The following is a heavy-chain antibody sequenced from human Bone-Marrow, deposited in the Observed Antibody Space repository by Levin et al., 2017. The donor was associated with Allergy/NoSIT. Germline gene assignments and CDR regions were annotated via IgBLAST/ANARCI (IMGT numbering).Heavy chain of an antibody. CDR3: VRLAGCNGVNCYYGVDV. V-gene: IGHV4-39*01. Sequence: SQTLSLTCSVSGASMTTTSYHWGWFRQPPGKGLEWIGSIHYSGTSYLNPSLESRVTIPVDTSKSQFSLMLRSVTAADTAMFYCVRLAGCNGVNCYYGVDVWGQGTTVIVSS. CDR1: GASMTTTSYH. CDR2: IHYSGTS. D-gene: IGHD2-8*01. J-gene: IGHJ6*02.